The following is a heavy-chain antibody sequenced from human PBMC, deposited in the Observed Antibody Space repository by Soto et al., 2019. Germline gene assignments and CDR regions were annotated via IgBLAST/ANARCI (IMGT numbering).Heavy chain of an antibody. J-gene: IGHJ4*02. CDR3: ARHGTLRYFDWSMYYFDY. D-gene: IGHD3-9*01. V-gene: IGHV4-59*08. CDR2: IYYSGST. CDR1: GGSISSYY. Sequence: SETLSLTCTVSGGSISSYYWSWIRQPPGKGLEWIGYIYYSGSTNYNPSLKGRVTVSVDTSKNQFSLKLSSVTAADTAVYYCARHGTLRYFDWSMYYFDYWGQGTLVTVSS.